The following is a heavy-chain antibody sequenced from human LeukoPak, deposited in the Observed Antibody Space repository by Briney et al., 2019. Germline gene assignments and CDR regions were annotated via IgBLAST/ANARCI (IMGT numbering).Heavy chain of an antibody. J-gene: IGHJ6*02. Sequence: SETLSLTCTLSGGSFSSRSYYWGWIRQPPGKGLEWIGSIYYNGNTNHSPSLKSRVTISVDTSKNQFSLNLGFVTAADTAVYYCARLLCSSTSCYHYSYYGLDVWGQGTTVTVSS. D-gene: IGHD2-2*01. CDR1: GGSFSSRSYY. CDR2: IYYNGNT. CDR3: ARLLCSSTSCYHYSYYGLDV. V-gene: IGHV4-39*01.